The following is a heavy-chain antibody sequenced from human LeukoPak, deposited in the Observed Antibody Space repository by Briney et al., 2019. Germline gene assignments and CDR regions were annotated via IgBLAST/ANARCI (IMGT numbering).Heavy chain of an antibody. D-gene: IGHD5-24*01. CDR1: GGSMSTYY. CDR3: ARVKDDDNYDRAFDI. J-gene: IGHJ3*02. Sequence: SETLSLTCTVSGGSMSTYYWSWLRQPPGKGLEWIGYVYYGGNNDYNPSLKSRVTTSIDTSKKQFSLKLTSVTAADTAVYYCARVKDDDNYDRAFDIWGQGTMVTVSS. V-gene: IGHV4-59*01. CDR2: VYYGGNN.